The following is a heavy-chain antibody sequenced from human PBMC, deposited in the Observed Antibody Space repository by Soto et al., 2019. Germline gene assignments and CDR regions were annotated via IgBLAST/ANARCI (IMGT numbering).Heavy chain of an antibody. J-gene: IGHJ5*02. V-gene: IGHV3-73*01. CDR3: TRPLIQAAEYCGGDCYSDWFDP. CDR1: GFTFSGSA. CDR2: IRSKANSYAT. D-gene: IGHD2-21*02. Sequence: PGGSLRLSCAASGFTFSGSAMHWVRQASGKGLEWVGRIRSKANSYATAYAASVKGRFTISRDDSKNTAYLQMNSLKTEDTAVYYCTRPLIQAAEYCGGDCYSDWFDPWGQGTLVTVSS.